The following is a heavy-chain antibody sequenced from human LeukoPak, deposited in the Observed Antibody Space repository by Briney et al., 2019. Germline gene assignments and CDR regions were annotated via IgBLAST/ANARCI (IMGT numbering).Heavy chain of an antibody. V-gene: IGHV3-23*01. CDR3: AKRFLEWLFDY. Sequence: GSLRLSCGAPGFTFRSIAMSWVRQTPGKGLEGGSGFTGSGGSKYYPESVKGRFTISRDNSKNTLYMQMNSLRAEYKAVYYCAKRFLEWLFDYWGQGTLVTVSS. CDR2: FTGSGGSK. D-gene: IGHD3-3*01. CDR1: GFTFRSIA. J-gene: IGHJ4*02.